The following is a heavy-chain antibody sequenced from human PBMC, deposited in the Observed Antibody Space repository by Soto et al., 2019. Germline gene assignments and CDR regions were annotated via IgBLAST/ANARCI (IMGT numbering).Heavy chain of an antibody. CDR3: ARARYCSSTSCYPGDY. V-gene: IGHV3-30-3*01. CDR1: GFTFSSYA. CDR2: ISYDGSNK. J-gene: IGHJ4*02. D-gene: IGHD2-2*01. Sequence: QVQLVESGGGVVQPGRSLRLSCAASGFTFSSYAMHWVRQVPGKGLEWVAVISYDGSNKYYADSVKGRFTISRDNSKNTLYLQMNSLRAEDTAVYYCARARYCSSTSCYPGDYWGQGTLVTVSS.